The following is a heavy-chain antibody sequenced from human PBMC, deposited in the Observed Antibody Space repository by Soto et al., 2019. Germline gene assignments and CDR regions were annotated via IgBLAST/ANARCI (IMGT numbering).Heavy chain of an antibody. D-gene: IGHD2-15*01. CDR2: ISPSTGNT. CDR1: GYTFMNYA. J-gene: IGHJ2*01. Sequence: QVQLVQSGAEVKEPGASVKLSCQASGYTFMNYAISWVRQAPGQGLEWMGWISPSTGNTDQAQNFQGTVTMTLDTSTNTANIELRTLRSDDSPVYYCARCYCSVGSCYTCWHFDLWGRGTLVTVSS. CDR3: ARCYCSVGSCYTCWHFDL. V-gene: IGHV1-18*01.